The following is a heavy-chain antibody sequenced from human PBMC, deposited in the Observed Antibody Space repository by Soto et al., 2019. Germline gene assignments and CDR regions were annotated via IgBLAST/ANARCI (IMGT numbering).Heavy chain of an antibody. CDR2: IHYSGTT. Sequence: QVQLQESGPGLVKSSGTLSLTCAVSGVSISSSHWWTWVRQPPGKGLEWSGEIHYSGTTNYNPPLGGRVTISADKSRHQFSLILSSVTAADTAVYYCARCAYGSYTFGIDVWGQGTTVTVSS. CDR1: GVSISSSHW. J-gene: IGHJ6*02. CDR3: ARCAYGSYTFGIDV. V-gene: IGHV4-4*02. D-gene: IGHD3-3*01.